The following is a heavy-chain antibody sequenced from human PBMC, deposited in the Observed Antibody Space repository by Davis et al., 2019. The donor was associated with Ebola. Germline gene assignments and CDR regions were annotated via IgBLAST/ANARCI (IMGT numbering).Heavy chain of an antibody. CDR3: ATDVYDYVWGSYTYFDY. V-gene: IGHV3-30-3*01. J-gene: IGHJ4*02. CDR2: ISYDGSNK. CDR1: GFTFSSYA. D-gene: IGHD3-16*01. Sequence: GESLKISCAASGFTFSSYAMHWVRQAPGKGLEWVAVISYDGSNKYYADSVKGRFTISRDNSKNTLYLQMNSLRAEDTAVYYCATDVYDYVWGSYTYFDYWGQGTLVTVSS.